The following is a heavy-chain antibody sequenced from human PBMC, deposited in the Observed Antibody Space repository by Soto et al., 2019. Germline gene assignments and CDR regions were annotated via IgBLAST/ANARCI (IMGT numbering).Heavy chain of an antibody. V-gene: IGHV3-53*01. CDR3: VRGPSDHKLRLVEWPYGDY. J-gene: IGHJ4*02. CDR1: GFIVSSNQ. Sequence: EVQLVESGGGLIQPVGSLRLSCVASGFIVSSNQMSWVRQAPGKGLEWVSVIYSGHTTYYADSVEGRFTISRDDSKNTLYLQMNSLRVEDTAVYYCVRGPSDHKLRLVEWPYGDYWGQGALVTVSS. D-gene: IGHD3-3*01. CDR2: IYSGHTT.